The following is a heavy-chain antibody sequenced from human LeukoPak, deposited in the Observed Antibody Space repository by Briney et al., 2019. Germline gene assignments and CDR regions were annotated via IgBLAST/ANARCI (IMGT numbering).Heavy chain of an antibody. D-gene: IGHD3-16*02. J-gene: IGHJ5*02. CDR1: GYTFTGYY. Sequence: ASVKVSCKASGYTFTGYYMHWVRQAPGQGLEWMGWINPNSGDTNYAQKFQGRVSMTRDTSISTAYMDLSGLRSDDTALYYCARDKLGLGELSLYDQWGQGTLVTVFS. CDR2: INPNSGDT. V-gene: IGHV1-2*02. CDR3: ARDKLGLGELSLYDQ.